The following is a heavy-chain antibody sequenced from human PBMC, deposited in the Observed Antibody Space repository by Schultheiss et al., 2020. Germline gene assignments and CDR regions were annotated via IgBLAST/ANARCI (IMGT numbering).Heavy chain of an antibody. CDR3: AKDVLRVPYYYYYGMDV. Sequence: GGSLRLSCAASGFTFSSYGMHWVRQAPGKGLEWVAVISYDGSNKYYADSVKGRFTISRDNSKNTLYLQMNSLRAEDTALYYCAKDVLRVPYYYYYGMDVWGQGTTVTISS. J-gene: IGHJ6*02. D-gene: IGHD2-15*01. CDR2: ISYDGSNK. V-gene: IGHV3-30*18. CDR1: GFTFSSYG.